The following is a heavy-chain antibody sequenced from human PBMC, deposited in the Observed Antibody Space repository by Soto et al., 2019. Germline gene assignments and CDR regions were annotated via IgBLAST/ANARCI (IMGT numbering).Heavy chain of an antibody. J-gene: IGHJ4*02. Sequence: SETLSLTCAVYGKSLSGYYWSWIRQPPGKALEWIGETNHSGNTNYNPSLKGRVTISVDTSKNQLFLNLSSVTAADTAMYYCARHHVRGRTIAGAAEFWGQGTLVTVSS. CDR1: GKSLSGYY. CDR2: TNHSGNT. V-gene: IGHV4-34*01. CDR3: ARHHVRGRTIAGAAEF. D-gene: IGHD1-26*01.